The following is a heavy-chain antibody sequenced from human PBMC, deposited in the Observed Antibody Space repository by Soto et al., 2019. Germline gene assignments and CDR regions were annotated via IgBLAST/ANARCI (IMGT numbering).Heavy chain of an antibody. J-gene: IGHJ5*02. CDR1: GGSIGSSSYY. CDR2: IYYSGST. V-gene: IGHV4-39*01. CDR3: ARHESVVVAPWAGWFDP. D-gene: IGHD2-15*01. Sequence: PSETLSLTCTVSGGSIGSSSYYWGWIRQPPGKGLEWIGSIYYSGSTYYNPSLKSRVTISVDTSKKQFSLKLSSLTAADTAVYYCARHESVVVAPWAGWFDPWGQGTLVNVSS.